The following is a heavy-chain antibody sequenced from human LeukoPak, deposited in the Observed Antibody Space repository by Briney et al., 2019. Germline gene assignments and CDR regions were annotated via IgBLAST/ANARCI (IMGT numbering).Heavy chain of an antibody. Sequence: PSETLSLTCTVSGGSISSGSYYWSWIRQPAGKGLEWIGCIYTSGSTNYNPSLKSRVTISVDTSKNQFSLKLSSVTAADTAVYYCARGRETQDAFDIWGQGTMVTVSS. J-gene: IGHJ3*02. D-gene: IGHD1-26*01. CDR2: IYTSGST. V-gene: IGHV4-61*02. CDR3: ARGRETQDAFDI. CDR1: GGSISSGSYY.